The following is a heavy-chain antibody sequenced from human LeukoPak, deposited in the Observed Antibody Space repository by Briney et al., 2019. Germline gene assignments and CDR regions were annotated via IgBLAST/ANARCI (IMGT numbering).Heavy chain of an antibody. J-gene: IGHJ4*02. D-gene: IGHD2-2*01. CDR1: GFTFSSYA. CDR2: ISYDGSNK. CDR3: ARDRGRYCSSTSCYWGGFDY. V-gene: IGHV3-30-3*01. Sequence: GGSLRLSCAASGFTFSSYAMHWVRQAPGKGLEWVAVISYDGSNKYYADSVKGRFTISRDNSKNTLYLQMNSLRAEDTAVYYCARDRGRYCSSTSCYWGGFDYWGQGTLVTVSS.